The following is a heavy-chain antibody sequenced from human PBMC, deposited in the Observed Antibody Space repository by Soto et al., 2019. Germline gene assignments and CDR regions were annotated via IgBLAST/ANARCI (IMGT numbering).Heavy chain of an antibody. CDR1: GGSISSGDYY. J-gene: IGHJ4*02. CDR2: IYYSGST. D-gene: IGHD2-15*01. CDR3: AREGLVVVAALDY. V-gene: IGHV4-30-4*01. Sequence: SETLSLTCTVSGGSISSGDYYWSWIRQPPGKGLEWIGYIYYSGSTYYNPSLKSRVTISVDTSKNQFSLKLSSVTAADTAVYYCAREGLVVVAALDYWGQGTLVTVSS.